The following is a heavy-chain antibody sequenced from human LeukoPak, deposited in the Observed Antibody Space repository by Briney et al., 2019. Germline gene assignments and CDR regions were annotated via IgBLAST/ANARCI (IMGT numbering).Heavy chain of an antibody. CDR1: GFTFSSYA. D-gene: IGHD1-26*01. Sequence: PGRSLRLSCAASGFTFSSYAMHWVRQAPGKGLEWVAVISYDGSNKYYADSVRGRFTISRDNSKNTLYLQMNSLRAEDTAVYYCARARVGATNGDWFDPWGQGTLVTVSS. CDR3: ARARVGATNGDWFDP. V-gene: IGHV3-30-3*01. J-gene: IGHJ5*02. CDR2: ISYDGSNK.